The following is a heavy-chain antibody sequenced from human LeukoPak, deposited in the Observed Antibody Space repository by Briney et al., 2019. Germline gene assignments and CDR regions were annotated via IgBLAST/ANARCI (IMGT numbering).Heavy chain of an antibody. CDR1: GDSVSNGNYY. J-gene: IGHJ4*02. D-gene: IGHD3-22*01. CDR3: ARGYDSSAYYPFNY. Sequence: SETLSLTCTVSGDSVSNGNYYWSWLRQPPGKALEWIGYIYYTGKTYYNPSLKSRVTISVDTSKNQFSLMLSSVTAADTAVYYCARGYDSSAYYPFNYWGQGTLVTVSS. CDR2: IYYTGKT. V-gene: IGHV4-61*01.